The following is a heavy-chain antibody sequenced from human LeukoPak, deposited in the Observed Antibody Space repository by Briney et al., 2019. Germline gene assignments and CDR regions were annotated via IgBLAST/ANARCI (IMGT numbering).Heavy chain of an antibody. CDR1: GYTFTGYY. CDR3: ARPPTWSPYGMDV. D-gene: IGHD2-8*02. J-gene: IGHJ6*02. Sequence: ASVKVSCKASGYTFTGYYMHWVRQAPGQGLEWMGWINPNSGGTNYAQKFQGRVTMTRDTSISTAYMELSRLRSDDTAVYYRARPPTWSPYGMDVWGQGTTVTVSS. CDR2: INPNSGGT. V-gene: IGHV1-2*02.